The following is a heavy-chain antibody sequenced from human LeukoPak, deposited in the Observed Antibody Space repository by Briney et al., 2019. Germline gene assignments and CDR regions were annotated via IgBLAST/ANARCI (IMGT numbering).Heavy chain of an antibody. CDR1: GGSISSYY. CDR2: IYYSGST. J-gene: IGHJ4*02. Sequence: SEPLSLTCTVSGGSISSYYWSWIRQPPGGGVEWIGYIYYSGSTNYNPSLKSRVTISVDTSKNQFSLKLSSVTAADTAVYYCARGLAGRYRYWGQGTLVTVSS. D-gene: IGHD3-16*02. CDR3: ARGLAGRYRY. V-gene: IGHV4-59*01.